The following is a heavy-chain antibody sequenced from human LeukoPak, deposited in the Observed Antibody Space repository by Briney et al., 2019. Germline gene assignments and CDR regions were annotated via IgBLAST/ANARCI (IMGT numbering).Heavy chain of an antibody. D-gene: IGHD2-2*02. Sequence: SVKVSCKASGDTFSSYAISWVRQAPGQGLEWMGGIIPIFGTANYAQKFQGRVTITTDESTSTAYMELSSLRSRDTAVYYCARLGLRCSSTSCYNDYWGQGTLVTVSS. CDR3: ARLGLRCSSTSCYNDY. CDR2: IIPIFGTA. J-gene: IGHJ4*02. V-gene: IGHV1-69*05. CDR1: GDTFSSYA.